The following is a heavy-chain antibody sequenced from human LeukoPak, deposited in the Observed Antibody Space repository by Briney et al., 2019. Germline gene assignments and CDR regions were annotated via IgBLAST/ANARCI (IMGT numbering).Heavy chain of an antibody. V-gene: IGHV4-4*07. D-gene: IGHD3-16*01. CDR2: IYTSGST. CDR3: ARDSRIGGDRWFDP. CDR1: GGSISSYY. J-gene: IGHJ5*02. Sequence: SETLSLTCTVSGGSISSYYWSWIRQPAGKGLEWIGRIYTSGSTNYNPSLKSRVTMSVDTSKNQFSLKLSSVTAADTAVYYCARDSRIGGDRWFDPWGQGTLVTVSS.